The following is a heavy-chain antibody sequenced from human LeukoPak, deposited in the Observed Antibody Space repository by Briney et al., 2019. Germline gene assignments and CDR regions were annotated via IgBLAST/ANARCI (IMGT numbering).Heavy chain of an antibody. CDR2: ISAYNGNT. J-gene: IGHJ4*02. CDR3: ARVVYSGYEMMPYYFDY. CDR1: GYTFTSYG. Sequence: ASVKVSCKASGYTFTSYGISWVRQAPGQGLEWMGWISAYNGNTNYAQKLQGRVTMTTDTSTSTAYMELRSLRSDDTAVYYCARVVYSGYEMMPYYFDYWGQGTLVTVSS. D-gene: IGHD5-12*01. V-gene: IGHV1-18*01.